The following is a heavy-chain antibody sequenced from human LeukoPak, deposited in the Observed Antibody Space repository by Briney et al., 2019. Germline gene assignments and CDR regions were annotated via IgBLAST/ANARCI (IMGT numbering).Heavy chain of an antibody. CDR2: ISWNSSSI. V-gene: IGHV3-9*01. CDR1: GFTFDDYA. Sequence: GGSLRLSCAASGFTFDDYAMHWVRQAPGKGLEWVSGISWNSSSIGYADSVKGRFTISRDNAKNSLYLQMNSLRAEDTALYYCAKAAGIAAAGIGYYHMDVWGKGTTVTVSS. D-gene: IGHD6-13*01. J-gene: IGHJ6*03. CDR3: AKAAGIAAAGIGYYHMDV.